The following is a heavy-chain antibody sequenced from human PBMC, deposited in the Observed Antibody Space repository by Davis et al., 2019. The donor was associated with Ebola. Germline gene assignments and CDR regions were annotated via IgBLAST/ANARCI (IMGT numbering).Heavy chain of an antibody. CDR2: INHSGST. J-gene: IGHJ6*02. D-gene: IGHD4-17*01. CDR1: GGSFSGYY. Sequence: GSLRLSCAVYGGSFSGYYWSWIRQPPGKGLEWIGEINHSGSTNYNPSLKSRVTISVDTSKNQFSLKLSSVTAADTAVYYCARGPTTHGMDVWGQGTTVTVSS. V-gene: IGHV4-34*01. CDR3: ARGPTTHGMDV.